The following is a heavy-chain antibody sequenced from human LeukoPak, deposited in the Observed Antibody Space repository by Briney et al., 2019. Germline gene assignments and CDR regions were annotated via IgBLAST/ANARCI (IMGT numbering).Heavy chain of an antibody. V-gene: IGHV3-64D*06. D-gene: IGHD2-15*01. CDR1: GFTFSSYA. J-gene: IGHJ4*02. CDR2: ISSNGGST. Sequence: GGSLRLSCSASGFTFSSYAMHWVRQAPGKGLEYVSAISSNGGSTYYADSVKGRFTISRDNSKNTLYLQMSSLRAEDTAVYYCVKFNVGYCSGGSCPWGEFDYWGQGTLVTVSS. CDR3: VKFNVGYCSGGSCPWGEFDY.